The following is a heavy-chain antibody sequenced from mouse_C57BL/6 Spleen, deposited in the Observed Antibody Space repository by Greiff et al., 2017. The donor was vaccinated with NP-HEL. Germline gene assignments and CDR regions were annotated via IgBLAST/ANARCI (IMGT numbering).Heavy chain of an antibody. V-gene: IGHV5-17*01. Sequence: EVQLVESGGGLVKPGGSLKLSCAASGFTFSDYGMHWVRQAPEKGLEWVAYISSGSSTIYYADTVKGRFTISRDNAKNTLFLQMTSLRSEDTAMYYCARPPYYDYEAWFAYWGQGTLVTVSA. J-gene: IGHJ3*01. D-gene: IGHD2-4*01. CDR3: ARPPYYDYEAWFAY. CDR1: GFTFSDYG. CDR2: ISSGSSTI.